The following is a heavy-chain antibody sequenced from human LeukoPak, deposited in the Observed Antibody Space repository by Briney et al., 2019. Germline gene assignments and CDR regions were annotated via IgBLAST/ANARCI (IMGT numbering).Heavy chain of an antibody. D-gene: IGHD2-2*01. CDR1: GGSISSGDYY. CDR3: ASYVYAGGYQLPDQPAEFFQH. V-gene: IGHV4-30-4*08. J-gene: IGHJ1*01. Sequence: SQTLSLTCTVSGGSISSGDYYWSWIRQPPGKGLEWIGYIYYSGSTYYNPSLKSRVIISVDTSKNQFSLKLRFVIAADTAVYYCASYVYAGGYQLPDQPAEFFQHWGQGTLVTVSS. CDR2: IYYSGST.